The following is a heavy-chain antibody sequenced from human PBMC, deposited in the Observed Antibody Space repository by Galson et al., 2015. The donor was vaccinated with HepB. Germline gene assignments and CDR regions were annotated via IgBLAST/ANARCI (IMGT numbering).Heavy chain of an antibody. CDR2: TYYRSKWYN. Sequence: CAISGDSVSSNSAAWNWIRQSPSRGLEWLGRTYYRSKWYNDYAVSVKSRITINPDTSKNQFSLKLSSVTAADTAVYYCARGAYYDSSGYYYVPDAFDIWGQGTMVTVSS. V-gene: IGHV6-1*01. D-gene: IGHD3-22*01. CDR1: GDSVSSNSAA. CDR3: ARGAYYDSSGYYYVPDAFDI. J-gene: IGHJ3*02.